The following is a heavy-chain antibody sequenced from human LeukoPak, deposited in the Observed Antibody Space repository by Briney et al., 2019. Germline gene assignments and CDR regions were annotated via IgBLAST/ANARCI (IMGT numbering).Heavy chain of an antibody. D-gene: IGHD2-2*02. CDR2: ISSSSSYT. CDR1: GFTFSDYY. Sequence: GGSLRLSCAASGFTFSDYYMSWIRQAPGKGLEWVSYISSSSSYTNYADSVKGRFTISRDNAKNSLYLQMNSLRAEDTAVYYCVRDLEAIVVVPAAIAFDYWGQGTLVTVSS. J-gene: IGHJ4*02. V-gene: IGHV3-11*06. CDR3: VRDLEAIVVVPAAIAFDY.